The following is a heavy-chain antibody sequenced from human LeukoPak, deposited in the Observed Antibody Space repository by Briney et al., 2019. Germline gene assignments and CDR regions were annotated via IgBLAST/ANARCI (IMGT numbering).Heavy chain of an antibody. J-gene: IGHJ4*02. CDR3: ARGVVIAPQTFDY. CDR1: GYSISRGYY. CDR2: IYYSGST. V-gene: IGHV4-61*01. Sequence: SETLSLTCTVSGYSISRGYYWGWIRQSPGKGLEWIGYIYYSGSTNYNPSLKSRVTISVDTSKNQFSLKLSSVTAADTAVYYCARGVVIAPQTFDYWGQGTLVTVSS. D-gene: IGHD2-21*01.